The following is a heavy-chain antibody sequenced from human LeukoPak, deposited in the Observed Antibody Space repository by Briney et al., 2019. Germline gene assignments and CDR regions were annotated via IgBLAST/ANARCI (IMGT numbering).Heavy chain of an antibody. CDR1: GFTLSSFG. CDR3: AKDRGVTTVTTGPDY. J-gene: IGHJ4*02. D-gene: IGHD4-17*01. V-gene: IGHV3-30*18. Sequence: GGSLRLSCAASGFTLSSFGVHWVRQAPGKGLEWVAVISYDGSNKYYADSVKGRFTISRDNSKNTLYLQMNSLRAEDTAVYYCAKDRGVTTVTTGPDYWGQGTLVTVSS. CDR2: ISYDGSNK.